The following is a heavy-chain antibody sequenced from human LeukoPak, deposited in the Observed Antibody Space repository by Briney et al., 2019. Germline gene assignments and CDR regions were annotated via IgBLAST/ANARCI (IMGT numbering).Heavy chain of an antibody. CDR2: ISFNTGGT. D-gene: IGHD3-16*01. V-gene: IGHV1-2*02. CDR3: ARWGYYYGLDV. Sequence: ASMKLSCKTSEYIFTGCYIHCMRGARGQGLEWRGCISFNTGGTNYAQKFQGRVTMTSDTSISALYMELSGLIPDDTAIYYCARWGYYYGLDVWGQGTMVTVSS. J-gene: IGHJ6*02. CDR1: EYIFTGCY.